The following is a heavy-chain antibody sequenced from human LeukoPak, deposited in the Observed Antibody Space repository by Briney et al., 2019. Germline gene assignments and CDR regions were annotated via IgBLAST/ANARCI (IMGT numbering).Heavy chain of an antibody. CDR2: INTNTGNP. CDR3: ARGYCSSTSCYGGSY. D-gene: IGHD2-2*01. Sequence: ASVKVSCKASGYTFTSHAMNWVRQAPGQGLEWMGWINTNTGNPTYAQGFTGRFVFSLDTSVSTAYLQISSLKAEDTAVYYCARGYCSSTSCYGGSYWGQGTLVTVSS. V-gene: IGHV7-4-1*02. CDR1: GYTFTSHA. J-gene: IGHJ4*02.